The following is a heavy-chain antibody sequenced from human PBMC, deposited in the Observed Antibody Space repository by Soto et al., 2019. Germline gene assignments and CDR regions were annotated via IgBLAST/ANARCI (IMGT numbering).Heavy chain of an antibody. CDR3: AKPQYYYDSSGYCLPPAAFDI. Sequence: EVQLLESGGGLVQPGGSLRLSCAASGFTFSSYAMSWVRQAPGKGLEWVSAISGSGGSTYYADSVKGRFTISRDNSKNTLYLEMNSLRAEDTAVYYCAKPQYYYDSSGYCLPPAAFDIWGQGTMVTVSS. CDR2: ISGSGGST. D-gene: IGHD3-22*01. CDR1: GFTFSSYA. V-gene: IGHV3-23*01. J-gene: IGHJ3*02.